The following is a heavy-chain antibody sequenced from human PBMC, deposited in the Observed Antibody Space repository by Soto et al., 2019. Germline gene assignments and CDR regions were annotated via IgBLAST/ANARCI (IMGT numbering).Heavy chain of an antibody. CDR2: IYHSGNT. Sequence: QVQLQESGPGLVKPSGTLSLTCTVSGGSISNNNWWSWVRQTPEKGLEWIGQIYHSGNTNYNPSLKSRVSMSVDKSKNQFSLNMYASTAADTAVYYCARFLPGFVGENEAFDFWGHGTLVTVSS. D-gene: IGHD3-10*01. CDR3: ARFLPGFVGENEAFDF. V-gene: IGHV4-4*02. CDR1: GGSISNNNW. J-gene: IGHJ4*01.